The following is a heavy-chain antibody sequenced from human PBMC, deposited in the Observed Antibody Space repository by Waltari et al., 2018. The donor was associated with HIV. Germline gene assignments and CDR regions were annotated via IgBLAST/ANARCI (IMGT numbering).Heavy chain of an antibody. CDR1: GFTFSSYW. D-gene: IGHD1-26*01. CDR3: ARDGQTLELFTYWYFDL. CDR2: IKQDGSEK. J-gene: IGHJ2*01. Sequence: EVQLVESGGGLVQPGGSLRLSCAASGFTFSSYWMSWVRQAPGKGLEWVANIKQDGSEKYYVDSVKGRFTISRDNAKNSLYLQMNSLRAEDTAVYYCARDGQTLELFTYWYFDLWGRGTLVTVSS. V-gene: IGHV3-7*01.